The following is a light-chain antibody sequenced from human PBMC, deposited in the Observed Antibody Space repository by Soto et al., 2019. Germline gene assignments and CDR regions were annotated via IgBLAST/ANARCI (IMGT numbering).Light chain of an antibody. CDR3: QQRSNWQVT. J-gene: IGKJ5*01. CDR2: DAS. V-gene: IGKV3-11*01. CDR1: QSVSSY. Sequence: EIVLTQSPVTLSLSPGERATLSCRASQSVSSYLAWYHQKPGQAPRLLIYDASNRATGIPARFSGSGSGTDFTLTISSLEPEDFAVYYCQQRSNWQVTFGQGTRLEIK.